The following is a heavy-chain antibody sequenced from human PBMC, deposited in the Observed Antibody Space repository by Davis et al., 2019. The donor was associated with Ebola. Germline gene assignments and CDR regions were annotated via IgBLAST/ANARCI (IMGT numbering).Heavy chain of an antibody. Sequence: GGSLRLSCAASGFTFSSYWMSWVRQAPGKGLEWVANIKQDGSEKYYVDSVKGRFTISRDNAKNSLYLQMNSLRAEDTALYYCARDLYSSSWTGDYWGQGTLVTVSS. J-gene: IGHJ4*02. CDR1: GFTFSSYW. CDR2: IKQDGSEK. D-gene: IGHD6-13*01. V-gene: IGHV3-7*01. CDR3: ARDLYSSSWTGDY.